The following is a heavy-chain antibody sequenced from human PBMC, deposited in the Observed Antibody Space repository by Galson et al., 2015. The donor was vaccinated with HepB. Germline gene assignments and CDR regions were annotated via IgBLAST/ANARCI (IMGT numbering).Heavy chain of an antibody. D-gene: IGHD6-19*01. V-gene: IGHV4-39*01. Sequence: ETLSLTCTVSGGSISSSSYYWGWIRQPPGKGLEWIGSIYYSGSTYYNPSLKSRVTISVDTSKNQFSLKLSSVTAADTAVYYCARSPPRRSGWYVNWFDPWGQGTLVTVSS. J-gene: IGHJ5*02. CDR2: IYYSGST. CDR1: GGSISSSSYY. CDR3: ARSPPRRSGWYVNWFDP.